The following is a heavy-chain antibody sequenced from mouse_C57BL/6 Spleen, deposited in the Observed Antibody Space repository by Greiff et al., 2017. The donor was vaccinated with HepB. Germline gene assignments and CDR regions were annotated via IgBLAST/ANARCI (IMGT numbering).Heavy chain of an antibody. V-gene: IGHV1-69*01. D-gene: IGHD1-2*01. CDR3: ARDYGLVRGAMDY. CDR1: GYTFTSYW. J-gene: IGHJ4*01. CDR2: IDPSDSYT. Sequence: QVQLQQPGAELVMPGASVKLSCKASGYTFTSYWMHWVKQRPGQGLEWIGEIDPSDSYTNYNQKFKGKSTLTVDKSSSTAYMQLSSLTSEDSAVYYCARDYGLVRGAMDYWGQGTSVTVSS.